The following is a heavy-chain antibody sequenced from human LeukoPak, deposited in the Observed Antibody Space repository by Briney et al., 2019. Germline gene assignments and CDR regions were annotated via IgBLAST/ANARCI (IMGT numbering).Heavy chain of an antibody. CDR2: IYPRGST. J-gene: IGHJ4*02. CDR3: AGYGSGSYYRGFDY. CDR1: GGSISSGSYS. D-gene: IGHD3-10*01. V-gene: IGHV4-30-2*01. Sequence: PSETLSLTCAVSGGSISSGSYSWSWIRQPPGKGLEWIGYIYPRGSTYYNPSLKSRVILSLDKSANQFSLNLSSVTAADTAVYYCAGYGSGSYYRGFDYWGQGTLVTVSS.